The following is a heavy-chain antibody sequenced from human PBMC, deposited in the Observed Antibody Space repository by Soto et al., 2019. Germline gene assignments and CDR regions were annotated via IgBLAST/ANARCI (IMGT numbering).Heavy chain of an antibody. CDR3: AKCAPMAAGDKYYYDF. CDR1: GGTFSTFG. Sequence: QVQLVQSGTEVKKTGSSVKVSCKASGGTFSTFGISWVRQAPGQGLVWMGGIIPFFGTARYSQKFEDRITITADESTNTVYMDLRSLTSDETDIYYCAKCAPMAAGDKYYYDFWGQGALVTVSS. D-gene: IGHD4-17*01. J-gene: IGHJ4*02. CDR2: IIPFFGTA. V-gene: IGHV1-69*01.